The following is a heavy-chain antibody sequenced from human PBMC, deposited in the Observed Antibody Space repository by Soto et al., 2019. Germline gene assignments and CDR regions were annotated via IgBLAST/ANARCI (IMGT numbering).Heavy chain of an antibody. J-gene: IGHJ5*01. Sequence: QVQLQESGPGLVKPSETLSLTCTVSGGSISSYYWSWIRQPPGKGLEWIGFIFYSGSTSYNPSLKSRVTISIDTSEYQFSLKLNSVTAADTPVYYCAIMIGDPVLSFDSWGQGTLVAVSS. CDR2: IFYSGST. D-gene: IGHD3-10*02. CDR1: GGSISSYY. CDR3: AIMIGDPVLSFDS. V-gene: IGHV4-59*01.